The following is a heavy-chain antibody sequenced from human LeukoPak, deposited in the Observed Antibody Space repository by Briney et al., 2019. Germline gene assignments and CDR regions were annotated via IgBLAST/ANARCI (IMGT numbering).Heavy chain of an antibody. CDR1: GFTFSSYA. J-gene: IGHJ4*02. CDR2: ISGSGGST. Sequence: PGGSLRLSCAASGFTFSSYAMSWVRQAPGKGLEWVSAISGSGGSTYYADSVKGRFTISRDNSKSTLYLQMNSLRAEDTAVYYCAKDPLIRMTTLFDYWGQGTLVTVSS. V-gene: IGHV3-23*01. CDR3: AKDPLIRMTTLFDY. D-gene: IGHD4-17*01.